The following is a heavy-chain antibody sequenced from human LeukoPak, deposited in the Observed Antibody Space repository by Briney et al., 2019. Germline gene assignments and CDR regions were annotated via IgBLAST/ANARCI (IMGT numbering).Heavy chain of an antibody. D-gene: IGHD1-7*01. CDR3: ARGNSPYFDY. Sequence: PGGSLRLSCAASGFTFSSYSMNWVRQAPGKGLEWVSSISSSSSYIYYADSVKGRFTISGDNAKNSLYLQMNSLRAEDTAVYYCARGNSPYFDYWGQGTLVTVSS. V-gene: IGHV3-21*01. J-gene: IGHJ4*02. CDR2: ISSSSSYI. CDR1: GFTFSSYS.